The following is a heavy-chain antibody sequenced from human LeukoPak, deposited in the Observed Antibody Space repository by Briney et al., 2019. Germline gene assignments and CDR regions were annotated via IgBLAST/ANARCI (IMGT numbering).Heavy chain of an antibody. Sequence: PGGSLRLSCAASGFTFSSYAMHWVRQAPGKGLEWVAVISYDGSNKYYADSVKGRFTISRDNAKNSLYLQMNSLRAEDTAVYYCARGWELPDAFDIWGQGTMVTVSS. CDR1: GFTFSSYA. CDR3: ARGWELPDAFDI. V-gene: IGHV3-30*04. CDR2: ISYDGSNK. J-gene: IGHJ3*02. D-gene: IGHD1-26*01.